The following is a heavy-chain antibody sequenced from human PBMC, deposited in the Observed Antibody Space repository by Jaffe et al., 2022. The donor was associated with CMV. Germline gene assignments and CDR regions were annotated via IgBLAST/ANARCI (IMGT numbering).Heavy chain of an antibody. D-gene: IGHD1-26*01. Sequence: EVHLSESGGGFVQPGGSLRLSCAASGFNFNLYGMSWVRQSPGKGPEWVAGIDGGGDNTYYADSVRGRFTISRDNSKNTLFLQMSSLRAEDTAVYYCAKEVEYIGSPLFEYWGQGVLVIVST. J-gene: IGHJ4*02. CDR1: GFNFNLYG. CDR2: IDGGGDNT. CDR3: AKEVEYIGSPLFEY. V-gene: IGHV3-23*01.